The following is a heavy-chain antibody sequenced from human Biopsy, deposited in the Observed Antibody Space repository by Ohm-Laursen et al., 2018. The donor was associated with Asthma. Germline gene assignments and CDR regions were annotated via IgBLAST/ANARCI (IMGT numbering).Heavy chain of an antibody. CDR1: GASITTSPSY. V-gene: IGHV4-31*01. D-gene: IGHD3-22*01. CDR3: ARGDSSNWSHYYFDY. CDR2: IYYSGET. Sequence: SDTLSLTCTVSGASITTSPSYWSWLRLLPGKGLEWIGCIYYSGETFFNPPLKNPLFMSLDSSKNQFSLKMTSVTVEDTAVYYCARGDSSNWSHYYFDYWGQGTLVTVSS. J-gene: IGHJ4*02.